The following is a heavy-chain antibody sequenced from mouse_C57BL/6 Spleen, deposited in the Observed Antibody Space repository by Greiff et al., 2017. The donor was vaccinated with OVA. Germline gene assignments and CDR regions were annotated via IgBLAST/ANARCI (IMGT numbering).Heavy chain of an antibody. Sequence: QVQLQQSGAELVRPGSSVKLSCKASGYTFTSYWMDWVKQRPGQGLEWIGNIYPSDSETHYNQKFKDKATLTVDKSSSTAYMQLSSLTSEDSAVYYCARDYDSYFDYWGQGTTLTVSS. D-gene: IGHD2-4*01. CDR3: ARDYDSYFDY. J-gene: IGHJ2*01. CDR1: GYTFTSYW. CDR2: IYPSDSET. V-gene: IGHV1-61*01.